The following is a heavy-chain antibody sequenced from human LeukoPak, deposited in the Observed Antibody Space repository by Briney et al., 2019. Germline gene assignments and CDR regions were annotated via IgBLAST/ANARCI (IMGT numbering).Heavy chain of an antibody. J-gene: IGHJ6*02. CDR1: GGTFSSYA. Sequence: ASVKVSCKASGGTFSSYAISWVRQAPGQGLEWMGGIIPIFGTANYAQKFQGRVTITADESTSTAYMELSSLRSEDTAVYYCARGLRYFDWKGRTWIQPPAGEYYYYYYGMDVWGQGTTVTVSS. V-gene: IGHV1-69*13. CDR3: ARGLRYFDWKGRTWIQPPAGEYYYYYYGMDV. CDR2: IIPIFGTA. D-gene: IGHD3-9*01.